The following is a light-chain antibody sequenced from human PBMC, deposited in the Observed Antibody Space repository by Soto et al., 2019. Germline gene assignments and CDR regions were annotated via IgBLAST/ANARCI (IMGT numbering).Light chain of an antibody. CDR2: GAS. Sequence: GERAALACRASQTVGSSFLAWFQHKPGQAPRLLIYGASTRATGIPDRFSGSGSGTDLTLPTSPLDPADSPASQRHQYCRPQTFGQGTKVDIK. CDR3: HQYCRPQT. V-gene: IGKV3-20*01. CDR1: QTVGSSF. J-gene: IGKJ1*01.